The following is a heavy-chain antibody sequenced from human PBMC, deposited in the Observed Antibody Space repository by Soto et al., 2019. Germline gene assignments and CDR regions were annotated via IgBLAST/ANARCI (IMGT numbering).Heavy chain of an antibody. Sequence: GGSLRLSCAASGFTFSSYSMNWVRQAPGKGLEWVSYISSSSSTIYYADSVKGRFTISRDNAKNSLYLQMNSLRAEDTAVYYCARETPMRYCSGGSCANSAFDIWGQGTMVTVSS. V-gene: IGHV3-48*01. J-gene: IGHJ3*02. CDR2: ISSSSSTI. CDR3: ARETPMRYCSGGSCANSAFDI. CDR1: GFTFSSYS. D-gene: IGHD2-15*01.